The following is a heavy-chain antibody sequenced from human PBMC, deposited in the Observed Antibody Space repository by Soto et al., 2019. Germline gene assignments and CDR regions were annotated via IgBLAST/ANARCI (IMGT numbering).Heavy chain of an antibody. V-gene: IGHV3-33*01. CDR2: IWNDGSNE. CDR3: ARDQTASGGYSDS. D-gene: IGHD2-15*01. CDR1: VFTFSTYG. Sequence: GGSLRLSCESSVFTFSTYGMHWVRQAPGKGLEWVAIIWNDGSNEYYADSVKGRFTISRDNSKNTLYLQLRNLRAEDSAVYFCARDQTASGGYSDSWGQGTLVTVSS. J-gene: IGHJ4*02.